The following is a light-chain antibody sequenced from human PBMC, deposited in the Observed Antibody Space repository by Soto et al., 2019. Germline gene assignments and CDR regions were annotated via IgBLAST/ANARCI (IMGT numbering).Light chain of an antibody. J-gene: IGKJ5*01. CDR1: QTVSSY. Sequence: ENVLTQSPGTLSLSPGERATLSCRASQTVSSYLTWYQQRPGQAPRLLIYGASKRATGIPDRFSGSGSGTDFTLTISRLEPADFAIYYCQQYGTSPITFGQGTRLAIK. CDR2: GAS. V-gene: IGKV3-20*01. CDR3: QQYGTSPIT.